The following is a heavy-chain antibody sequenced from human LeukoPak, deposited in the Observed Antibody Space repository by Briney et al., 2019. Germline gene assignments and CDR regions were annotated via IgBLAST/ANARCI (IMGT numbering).Heavy chain of an antibody. D-gene: IGHD3-22*01. CDR3: ARDRNYCESSGKKDYYYMDV. CDR2: INPNSGGT. V-gene: IGHV1-2*06. J-gene: IGHJ6*03. Sequence: ASVKVSCKASGYTFTGYYMHWVRQAPGHGLEWMGRINPNSGGTNYAQKFQGRVTMIRDTSISTAYMELSRLRSDDTAVYYCARDRNYCESSGKKDYYYMDVWGKGTTVTVSS. CDR1: GYTFTGYY.